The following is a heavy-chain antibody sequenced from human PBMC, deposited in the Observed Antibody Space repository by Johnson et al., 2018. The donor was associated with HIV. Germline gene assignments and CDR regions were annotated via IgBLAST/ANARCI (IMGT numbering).Heavy chain of an antibody. Sequence: QVQLVESGGGVVQPGGSLRLSCAASGFTFSSYAMHWVRQAPGKGLEWVAVISYDGSNKYYADSVKGRFTISRDNSKNTLYLQMNSLRAEDTAVYYCARGRITMVQGVIFGAFDIWGKGTMVTVSS. CDR2: ISYDGSNK. CDR3: ARGRITMVQGVIFGAFDI. CDR1: GFTFSSYA. V-gene: IGHV3-30*04. J-gene: IGHJ3*02. D-gene: IGHD3-10*01.